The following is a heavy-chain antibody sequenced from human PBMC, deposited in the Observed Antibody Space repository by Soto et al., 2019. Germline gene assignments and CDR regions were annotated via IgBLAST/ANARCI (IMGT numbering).Heavy chain of an antibody. CDR2: IWYDGSNK. Sequence: GGSLRLSCAASGFTFSSYGMHWVRQAPGKGLEWVAVIWYDGSNKYYADSVKGRFTISRDNSKNTLYLQMNSLRAEDTAVYYCAREREYDYYGSGSYYNSNFDYWGQGTLVTVSS. D-gene: IGHD3-10*01. V-gene: IGHV3-33*01. CDR3: AREREYDYYGSGSYYNSNFDY. CDR1: GFTFSSYG. J-gene: IGHJ4*02.